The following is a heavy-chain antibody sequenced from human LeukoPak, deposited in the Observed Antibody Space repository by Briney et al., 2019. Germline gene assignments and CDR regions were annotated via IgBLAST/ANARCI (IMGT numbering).Heavy chain of an antibody. D-gene: IGHD3-10*01. CDR1: GFTFDDYG. V-gene: IGHV3-20*04. CDR2: INWNGDST. CDR3: ARVGVDGSGSYYNGGLDY. Sequence: GGSLRLSCAAPGFTFDDYGMNWVRQAPGKGLEWVSGINWNGDSTGYADSVKGRLTISRDNAKNSLYLQTNSLRAEDTALYYCARVGVDGSGSYYNGGLDYWGQGTLVTVSS. J-gene: IGHJ4*02.